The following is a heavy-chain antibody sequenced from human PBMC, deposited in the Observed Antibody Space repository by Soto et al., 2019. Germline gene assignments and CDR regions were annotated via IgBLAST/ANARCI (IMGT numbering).Heavy chain of an antibody. CDR3: ARIDDSSGYSPNIDY. V-gene: IGHV1-46*01. Sequence: ASVKVSCKASGYTFTSTWMHWVRQAPGQGLEWMGIINPYGGAATYAEKLQGRVTMTTDTSTSTAYMELRSLRSDDTAVYYCARIDDSSGYSPNIDYWGQGTLVTVSS. CDR1: GYTFTSTW. CDR2: INPYGGAA. J-gene: IGHJ4*02. D-gene: IGHD3-22*01.